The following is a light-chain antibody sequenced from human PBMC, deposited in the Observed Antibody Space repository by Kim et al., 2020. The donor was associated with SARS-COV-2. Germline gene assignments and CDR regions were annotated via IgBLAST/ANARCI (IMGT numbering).Light chain of an antibody. CDR2: GKN. CDR3: NSWDSSGNHVV. V-gene: IGLV3-19*01. Sequence: SSELTQDPAVSVALGQTVRITCQGDSLRSYYASWYQQKPGQAPVLVIYGKNNRPSGIPDRFSGSSSGNTASLTITGAQAEDEADYYCNSWDSSGNHVVF. J-gene: IGLJ2*01. CDR1: SLRSYY.